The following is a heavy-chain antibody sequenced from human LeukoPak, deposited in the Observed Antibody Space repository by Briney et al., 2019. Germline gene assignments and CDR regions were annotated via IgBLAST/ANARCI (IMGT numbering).Heavy chain of an antibody. Sequence: GESLRLSCAASGFAFSTYSMNWVRQAPGKGLEWVSSITSTSGYIYYAESVKGRFSISRDNAKNLLYPQMNSLRAKDTAVYYCARVGGGSHYFDYWGQGTLATVSS. D-gene: IGHD1-26*01. J-gene: IGHJ4*02. CDR2: ITSTSGYI. CDR1: GFAFSTYS. V-gene: IGHV3-21*06. CDR3: ARVGGGSHYFDY.